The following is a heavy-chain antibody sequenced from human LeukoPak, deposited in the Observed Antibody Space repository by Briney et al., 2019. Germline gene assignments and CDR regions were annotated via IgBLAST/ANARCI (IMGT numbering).Heavy chain of an antibody. V-gene: IGHV3-48*03. D-gene: IGHD2-15*01. CDR2: ISSSGSTI. CDR3: AGVGYYSGGSCYNGGNWFDP. J-gene: IGHJ5*02. CDR1: GFTFSSYE. Sequence: GGSLRLSCAASGFTFSSYEMNWVRQAPGKGLEWVSYISSSGSTIYYADSVKGRFTISRDNAKNSLYLQMNSLRAEDTAVYYCAGVGYYSGGSCYNGGNWFDPWGQGTLVTVSS.